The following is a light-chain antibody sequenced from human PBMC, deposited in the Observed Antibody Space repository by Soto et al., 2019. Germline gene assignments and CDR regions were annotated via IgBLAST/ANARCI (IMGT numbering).Light chain of an antibody. CDR2: QVN. CDR1: NSDVGGYTS. CDR3: SSYTDNSTV. J-gene: IGLJ1*01. Sequence: QSVLTQPASMSASPGQSITISCTGTNSDVGGYTSVSWYQQHPGKAPKLMIYQVNNRPSGVSNRFSGSKSGNTASLTISGLQAEDEADYYCSSYTDNSTVFGNGTKLTVL. V-gene: IGLV2-14*01.